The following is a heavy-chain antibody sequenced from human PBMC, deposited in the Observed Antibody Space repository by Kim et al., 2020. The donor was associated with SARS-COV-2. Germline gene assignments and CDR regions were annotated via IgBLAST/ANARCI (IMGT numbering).Heavy chain of an antibody. CDR2: ISYDGSNK. CDR1: GFTFSSYA. D-gene: IGHD6-13*01. V-gene: IGHV3-30*04. CDR3: ARDWGSLVLDPNWFDP. J-gene: IGHJ5*02. Sequence: GGSLRLSCAASGFTFSSYAMHWVRQAPGKGLEWVAVISYDGSNKYYADSVKGRFTISRDNSKNTLYLQMNSLRAEDTAVYYCARDWGSLVLDPNWFDPWGQGTLVTVSS.